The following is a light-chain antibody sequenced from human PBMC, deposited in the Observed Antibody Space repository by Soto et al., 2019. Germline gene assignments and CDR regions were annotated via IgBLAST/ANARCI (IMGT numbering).Light chain of an antibody. CDR2: GAS. Sequence: IVLTQSTGTLSLSPGERATLSCRASQSVSPRYLAWYQQKRGQPPSLLIYGASSRASGIPDRFSGSGSGTDFTLTITRLEPEDFALYYCQQYDTSSIIFGQGTRLEIK. CDR3: QQYDTSSII. CDR1: QSVSPRY. J-gene: IGKJ5*01. V-gene: IGKV3-20*01.